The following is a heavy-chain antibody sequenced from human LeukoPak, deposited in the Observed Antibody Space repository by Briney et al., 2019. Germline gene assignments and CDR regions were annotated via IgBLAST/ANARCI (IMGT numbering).Heavy chain of an antibody. J-gene: IGHJ4*02. Sequence: ASVKVSCKASGYTFTSYDINWVRQATGQGLEWMGWMNPNSGNTGYAQKFQGRVTITRNTSISTAYMELSSVTYEDTAVYYCARGYSSTCHSNVYFDYWGQGTLVTVSS. V-gene: IGHV1-8*01. CDR1: GYTFTSYD. CDR2: MNPNSGNT. D-gene: IGHD6-13*01. CDR3: ARGYSSTCHSNVYFDY.